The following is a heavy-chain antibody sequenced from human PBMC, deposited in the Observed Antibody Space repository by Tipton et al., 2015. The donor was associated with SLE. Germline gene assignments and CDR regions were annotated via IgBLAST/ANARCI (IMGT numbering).Heavy chain of an antibody. D-gene: IGHD3-9*01. V-gene: IGHV3-74*01. J-gene: IGHJ6*03. CDR3: ARGSVYHDIPYIDV. CDR1: GFTFSNYW. CDR2: INNEGSST. Sequence: SLRLSCVASGFTFSNYWMHWVRQVPGKGPVWVPRINNEGSSTSYADSVKGRYTISRDNAKNLLFLQLKNLRAEDTAVYYCARGSVYHDIPYIDVRVKGTTVTVSS.